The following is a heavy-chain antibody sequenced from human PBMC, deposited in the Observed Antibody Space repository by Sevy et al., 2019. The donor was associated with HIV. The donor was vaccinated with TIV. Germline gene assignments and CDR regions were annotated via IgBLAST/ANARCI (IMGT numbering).Heavy chain of an antibody. Sequence: ASVKVSCKASGYTFTSYGISWVRQAPGQGLEWMGWISAYNGNTNYAQKLQGRVTMNTDTSTSTAYMELRSLRSDDTAVYYCARERVYCSGGSCYRDFLDYWGQGTLVTVSS. D-gene: IGHD2-15*01. V-gene: IGHV1-18*01. CDR1: GYTFTSYG. J-gene: IGHJ4*02. CDR2: ISAYNGNT. CDR3: ARERVYCSGGSCYRDFLDY.